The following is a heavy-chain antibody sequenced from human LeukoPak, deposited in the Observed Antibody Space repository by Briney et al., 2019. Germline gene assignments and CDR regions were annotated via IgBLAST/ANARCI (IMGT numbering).Heavy chain of an antibody. D-gene: IGHD5-18*01. CDR2: INHSGST. V-gene: IGHV4-34*01. CDR1: GGSFSGYY. CDR3: ARSDTAMASDAFDI. J-gene: IGHJ3*02. Sequence: ASETLSLTCAVYGGSFSGYYWSWIRQPPGKGLEWIGEINHSGSTNYNPSLKSRVTISVDTSKNRFSLKLSSVTAADTAVYYCARSDTAMASDAFDIWGQGTMVTVSS.